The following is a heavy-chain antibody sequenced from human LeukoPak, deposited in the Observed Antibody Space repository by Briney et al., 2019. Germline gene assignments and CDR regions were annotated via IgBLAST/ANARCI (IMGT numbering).Heavy chain of an antibody. V-gene: IGHV1-24*01. CDR2: FDPEDGET. J-gene: IGHJ4*02. Sequence: ASVKVSCEVSGYTLTELSMHWVRQAPGKGLEWMGGFDPEDGETIYAQKFQGRVTMTEDTSTDTAYMELSSLRSEDTAVYYCATPKGSSSWPPTKYWGQGTLVTVSS. D-gene: IGHD6-13*01. CDR1: GYTLTELS. CDR3: ATPKGSSSWPPTKY.